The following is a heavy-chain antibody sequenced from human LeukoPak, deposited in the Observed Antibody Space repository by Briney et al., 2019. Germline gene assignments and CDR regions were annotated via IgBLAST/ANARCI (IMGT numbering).Heavy chain of an antibody. CDR3: ARVLHYYGSGSYVVY. J-gene: IGHJ4*02. CDR1: GFTFSSYW. Sequence: GGSLRLSCAASGFTFSSYWMSRVRQAPGKGLEWVANIKQDGSEKYYVDSVKGRFTISRDNAKNSLYLQMNSLRAEDTAVYYCARVLHYYGSGSYVVYWGQGTLVTVSS. CDR2: IKQDGSEK. V-gene: IGHV3-7*01. D-gene: IGHD3-10*01.